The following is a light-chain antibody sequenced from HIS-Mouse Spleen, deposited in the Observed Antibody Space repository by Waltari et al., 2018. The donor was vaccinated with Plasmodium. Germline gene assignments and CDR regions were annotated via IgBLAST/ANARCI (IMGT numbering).Light chain of an antibody. CDR1: SSDVGSYNL. J-gene: IGLJ2*01. Sequence: QSALTQPASVSGSPGQSITISCTGTSSDVGSYNLVSWYQQHPGKAPKLMIYEGSKRPSGVSTRFSGSKSGNTASLTLSGLQAEDEADYYCCSYAGSRLVFGGGTKLTVL. CDR3: CSYAGSRLV. V-gene: IGLV2-23*01. CDR2: EGS.